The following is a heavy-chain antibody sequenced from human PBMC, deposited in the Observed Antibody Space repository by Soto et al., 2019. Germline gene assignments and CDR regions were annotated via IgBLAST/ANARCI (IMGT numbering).Heavy chain of an antibody. D-gene: IGHD3-3*02. V-gene: IGHV1-2*04. CDR3: ARGAFSTNYYFYYMDV. J-gene: IGHJ6*03. CDR1: GYTFTGYY. CDR2: INPNSGGT. Sequence: QVQLVQSGAEVKKPGASVKVSCKASGYTFTGYYMHWVRQAPGQGLEWMGWINPNSGGTNYAQKFQGWVTMTRDTPISTAYMELGRLRSDDTAVYYCARGAFSTNYYFYYMDVWGQGTTVTVSS.